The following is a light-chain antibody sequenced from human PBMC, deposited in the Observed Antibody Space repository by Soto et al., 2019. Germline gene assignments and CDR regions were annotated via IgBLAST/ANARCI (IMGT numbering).Light chain of an antibody. CDR1: QTVMSN. Sequence: IVTTQSPAILSMSPGERATLSCRASQTVMSNLAWYQQKPGQAPRLLIYGASTRATDIPARFSGSGSGTEFTLTISSLQSEDFAVYYCQQYHNWPPWTFGQGTMVDFK. CDR2: GAS. V-gene: IGKV3-15*01. CDR3: QQYHNWPPWT. J-gene: IGKJ1*01.